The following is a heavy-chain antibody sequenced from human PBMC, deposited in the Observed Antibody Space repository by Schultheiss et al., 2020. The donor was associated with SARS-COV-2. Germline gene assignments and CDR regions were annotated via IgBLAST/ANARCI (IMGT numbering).Heavy chain of an antibody. D-gene: IGHD2-2*01. V-gene: IGHV1-2*02. J-gene: IGHJ6*02. CDR3: ASGGSVPAAMDFSYYYYGMDV. CDR2: INPNSGGT. Sequence: ASVKVSCKASGYTFTGYYMHWVRQAPGQGLEWMGWINPNSGGTNYAQKFQGRVTMTTDTSTSTAYMELRSLRSDDTAVYYCASGGSVPAAMDFSYYYYGMDVWGQGTTVTVSS. CDR1: GYTFTGYY.